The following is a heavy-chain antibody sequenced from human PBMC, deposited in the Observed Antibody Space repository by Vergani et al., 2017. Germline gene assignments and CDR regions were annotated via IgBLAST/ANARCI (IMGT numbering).Heavy chain of an antibody. CDR3: ARGLAYYYDSSGYIDY. CDR1: GGSISSYY. D-gene: IGHD3-22*01. CDR2: IYTSGST. V-gene: IGHV4-4*08. Sequence: QVQLQESGPGLVKPSETLSLTCTVSGGSISSYYWSWIRQPPGKGLEWIGRIYTSGSTNYNPSLKSRVTISVDTSKNQFSLKLSSVTAADTAVYYCARGLAYYYDSSGYIDYWGQGTLVTVSS. J-gene: IGHJ4*02.